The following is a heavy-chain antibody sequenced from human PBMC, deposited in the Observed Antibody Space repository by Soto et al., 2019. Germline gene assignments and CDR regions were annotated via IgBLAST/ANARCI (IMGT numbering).Heavy chain of an antibody. CDR1: GFTFRSYG. D-gene: IGHD2-21*02. CDR3: GKDTLACSGSDCPLYYYYGMDV. Sequence: QVQLVESGGGVVQPGRSLRLSCAAAGFTFRSYGMHWVRQAPGKGLEWLAVISNDGTNKYLADSVKGRLTLSRDNSRNTLSLEIINLRPEHTAVYYCGKDTLACSGSDCPLYYYYGMDVWGQGNTVTVSS. V-gene: IGHV3-30*18. J-gene: IGHJ6*02. CDR2: ISNDGTNK.